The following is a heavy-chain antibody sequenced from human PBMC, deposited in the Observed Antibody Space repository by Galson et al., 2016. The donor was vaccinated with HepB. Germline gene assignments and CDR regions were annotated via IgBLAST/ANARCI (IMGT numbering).Heavy chain of an antibody. D-gene: IGHD3-22*01. Sequence: SLRLSCAASGFTFSSYGMHWVRQAPGKGLEWVAVISTDAINKYYADSVKGRFTISRDNAKRSLYLQMNSLRVEDTAVYYCARRDDTSGFYFDYWGQGVLVTVSS. CDR1: GFTFSSYG. J-gene: IGHJ4*02. V-gene: IGHV3-30*03. CDR2: ISTDAINK. CDR3: ARRDDTSGFYFDY.